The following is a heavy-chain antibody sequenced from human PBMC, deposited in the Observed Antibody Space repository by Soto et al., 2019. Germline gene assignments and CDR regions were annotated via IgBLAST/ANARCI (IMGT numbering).Heavy chain of an antibody. CDR1: GGSFSGYQ. CDR2: INDSGNI. CDR3: ARGLILWFGELSRRGGYYYYMDV. J-gene: IGHJ6*03. V-gene: IGHV4-34*01. Sequence: QVQLQQWGAGLLKPSETLSLTCAVYGGSFSGYQWTWIRQTPGKGLEWIGEINDSGNINYNPSLKSLVTILVDTAKKLFSLKLSSVTAADTAVYYCARGLILWFGELSRRGGYYYYMDVWGKGTSVTVSS. D-gene: IGHD3-10*01.